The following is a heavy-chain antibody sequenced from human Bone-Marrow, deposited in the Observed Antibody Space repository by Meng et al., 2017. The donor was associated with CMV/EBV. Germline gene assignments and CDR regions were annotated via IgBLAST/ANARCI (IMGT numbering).Heavy chain of an antibody. CDR2: IHSDGNT. J-gene: IGHJ6*02. Sequence: GGSLRLSCAASGFTVSSDCMSWVRQAPGRGLKWVSVIHSDGNTYYADSVKGRFTISRDNSKNTLYLQMNSLRAEDTAVYYCAREKSDCSSTSCSGGMDVWGQGTTVTVSS. CDR1: GFTVSSDC. V-gene: IGHV3-53*05. D-gene: IGHD2-2*01. CDR3: AREKSDCSSTSCSGGMDV.